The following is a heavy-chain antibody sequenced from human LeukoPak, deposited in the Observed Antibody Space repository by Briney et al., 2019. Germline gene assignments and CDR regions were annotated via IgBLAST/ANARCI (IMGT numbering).Heavy chain of an antibody. D-gene: IGHD3-22*01. J-gene: IGHJ5*02. CDR1: GFTFSSYG. CDR2: ISGSGGST. V-gene: IGHV3-23*01. Sequence: GGSLRLSCAASGFTFSSYGMSWVRQAPGKGLEWVSAISGSGGSTYYADSVKGRFTISRDNSKNTLYLQMNSLRAEDTAVYYCAKAPNSSGYWEGDNWFDPWGQGTLVTVSS. CDR3: AKAPNSSGYWEGDNWFDP.